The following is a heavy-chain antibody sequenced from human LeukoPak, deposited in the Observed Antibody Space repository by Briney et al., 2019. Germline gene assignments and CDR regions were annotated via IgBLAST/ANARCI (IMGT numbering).Heavy chain of an antibody. CDR1: GFTFSTYT. V-gene: IGHV3-21*01. CDR2: IASDTTYM. CDR3: ARDYYDSSAAATFDY. J-gene: IGHJ4*02. D-gene: IGHD3-22*01. Sequence: PGGTLRLSCEASGFTFSTYTVNWVRQAPGKGLEWVSSIASDTTYMKYADSENGRFSVSRDNATVFLQMISLRTDDTAVYFCARDYYDSSAAATFDYWGRGTLVTVSS.